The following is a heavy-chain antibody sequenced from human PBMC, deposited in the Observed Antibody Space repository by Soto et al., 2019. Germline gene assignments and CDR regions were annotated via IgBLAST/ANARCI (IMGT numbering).Heavy chain of an antibody. CDR2: INAGNGNT. CDR1: GYTFTSYA. J-gene: IGHJ5*02. V-gene: IGHV1-3*01. Sequence: QVPLVQSGAEVKKPGASVKVSCKASGYTFTSYAMHWVRQAPGQRLEWMGWINAGNGNTKYSQKFQGRVTITRDTAASTAYMELSSLRSEDTAVYYCARDRNVLLWFGANWFDPWGQGTLVTVSS. CDR3: ARDRNVLLWFGANWFDP. D-gene: IGHD3-10*01.